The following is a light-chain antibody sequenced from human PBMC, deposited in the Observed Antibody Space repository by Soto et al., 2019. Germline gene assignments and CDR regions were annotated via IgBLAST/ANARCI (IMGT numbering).Light chain of an antibody. CDR3: QVWDTISDRVV. Sequence: SYELTQPPSVSVAPGQTAKITCGGNNIGSESVHWYQQKPGQAPVLVVHDDSDRPSGIPERFSGSNSGNTATLTISRVEAGDEADYYCQVWDTISDRVVFGGGTKLTVL. CDR1: NIGSES. J-gene: IGLJ2*01. V-gene: IGLV3-21*02. CDR2: DDS.